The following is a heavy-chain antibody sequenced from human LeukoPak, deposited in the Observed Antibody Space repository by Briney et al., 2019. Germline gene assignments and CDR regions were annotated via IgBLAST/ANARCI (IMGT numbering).Heavy chain of an antibody. CDR1: GFTFSSYS. J-gene: IGHJ4*02. Sequence: PGGSLRLSCAASGFTFSSYSMNWVRQDPGKGLEWISYISSSGSTIYYADSVKGRFTISGDNAKNSLFLQMISLRDEDTAVYYCASDSGVDAHIDYWGQGTLVTVSS. V-gene: IGHV3-48*02. CDR2: ISSSGSTI. CDR3: ASDSGVDAHIDY. D-gene: IGHD3-3*01.